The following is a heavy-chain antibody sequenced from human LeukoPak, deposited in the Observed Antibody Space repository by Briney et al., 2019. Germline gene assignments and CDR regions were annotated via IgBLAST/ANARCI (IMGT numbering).Heavy chain of an antibody. CDR3: ATVDQFGTVTDY. D-gene: IGHD4-17*01. J-gene: IGHJ4*02. Sequence: ASVKVSCKASGYTLTELSMHWVRQAPGKGLEWMGGFDPEDGETIYAQKFQGRVTMTEDTSTDTAYMELSSLRSEDTAVYYCATVDQFGTVTDYWGQGTLVTVSS. CDR1: GYTLTELS. CDR2: FDPEDGET. V-gene: IGHV1-24*01.